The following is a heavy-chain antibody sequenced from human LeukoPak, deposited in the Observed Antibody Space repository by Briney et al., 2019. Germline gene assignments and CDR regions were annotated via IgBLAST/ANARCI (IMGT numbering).Heavy chain of an antibody. CDR3: ATTGGSWYDGSFDY. Sequence: GSLRLSCAASGFTFSSYSMNWVRQAPGKGLEWVSSISSSSSYIYYADSVKGRFTISRDNAKNTVYLQLNSLRAEDTAVYYCATTGGSWYDGSFDYWGQGTLVTVSS. CDR1: GFTFSSYS. CDR2: ISSSSSYI. V-gene: IGHV3-21*01. J-gene: IGHJ4*02. D-gene: IGHD6-13*01.